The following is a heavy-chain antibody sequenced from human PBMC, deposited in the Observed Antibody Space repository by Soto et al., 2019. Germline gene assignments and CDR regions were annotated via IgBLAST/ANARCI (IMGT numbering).Heavy chain of an antibody. CDR2: ISRSGTTI. V-gene: IGHV3-48*04. D-gene: IGHD2-2*01. J-gene: IGHJ4*02. Sequence: EVQLVESGGGLVQPGGSLRLSCAASGFTFSAYSMNWVRQSPGKGLEWVSYISRSGTTIYYADSVKGRFTISRDNAKKSLYLQMNSLRAEDTAVYYCAREPNGVVPAECYFDSWGQGTLVTVSS. CDR1: GFTFSAYS. CDR3: AREPNGVVPAECYFDS.